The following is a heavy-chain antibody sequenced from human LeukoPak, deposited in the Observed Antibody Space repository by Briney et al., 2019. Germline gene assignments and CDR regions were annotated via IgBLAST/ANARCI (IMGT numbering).Heavy chain of an antibody. D-gene: IGHD5-18*01. CDR3: AKGYSCGYFYY. CDR2: IYTGGNT. Sequence: GGSLRLSCALSGFTVGSNYMGWVRQAPGGGLEWVSVIYTGGNTYYANPVNGQITTSKDNSKNTLYLQINSLSADATAVYYCAKGYSCGYFYYWGQGTLVTVSS. J-gene: IGHJ4*02. CDR1: GFTVGSNY. V-gene: IGHV3-53*01.